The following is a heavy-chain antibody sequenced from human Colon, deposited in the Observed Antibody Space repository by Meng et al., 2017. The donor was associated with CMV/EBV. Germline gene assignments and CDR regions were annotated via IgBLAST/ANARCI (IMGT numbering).Heavy chain of an antibody. J-gene: IGHJ4*02. CDR3: ARVPVGTSRYYTSDY. V-gene: IGHV1-3*01. Sequence: SGYTFTSYAMHWVRQATGQRLEWMGWISAGNGDTKYSQKFQGRLTITSDTSASTAYMELSSLRAEDTAIYFCARVPVGTSRYYTSDYWGQGTLVTVSS. CDR1: GYTFTSYA. CDR2: ISAGNGDT. D-gene: IGHD3-3*01.